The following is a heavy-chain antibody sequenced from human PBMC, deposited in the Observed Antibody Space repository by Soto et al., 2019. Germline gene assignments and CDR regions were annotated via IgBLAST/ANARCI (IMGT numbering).Heavy chain of an antibody. CDR2: ISGTGIDI. Sequence: PGGSLRLSCAASGFDFYYYNMNWVRQAPGRGLEWVSSISGTGIDIHFADSVKGRFVISRDNAKTSLYLQMNSLRPEDTAVYYCASERVVNYTDYYFDYWGHGTLVTVSS. D-gene: IGHD3-16*02. CDR3: ASERVVNYTDYYFDY. J-gene: IGHJ4*01. CDR1: GFDFYYYN. V-gene: IGHV3-21*01.